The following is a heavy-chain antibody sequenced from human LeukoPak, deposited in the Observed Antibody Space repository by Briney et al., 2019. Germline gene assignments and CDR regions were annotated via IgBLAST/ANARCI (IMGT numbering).Heavy chain of an antibody. D-gene: IGHD2-2*01. J-gene: IGHJ6*03. CDR3: VRVVVPAAIGYYYMDV. CDR1: GFTFDDYA. Sequence: PGGSLRLSCAASGFTFDDYAIHWVRQAPGKGLEWVSGISWNSNDIGYADSMKGRFTISRDNAKSSLYLQMNSLRAEDTAMYYCVRVVVPAAIGYYYMDVWGKGTTVTVSS. V-gene: IGHV3-9*01. CDR2: ISWNSNDI.